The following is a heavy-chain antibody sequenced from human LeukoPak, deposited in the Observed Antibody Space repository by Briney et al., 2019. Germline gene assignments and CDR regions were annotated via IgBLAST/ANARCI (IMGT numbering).Heavy chain of an antibody. Sequence: SETLSLTCAVYGGSFSGYYWSWIRQPPGKGLEWIGHINYRGNTNYNPSLKSRVTISVDTSKNRFSLKLSSVTTADTAVYYCARGYSPLNYWGQGTLVTVSS. CDR3: ARGYSPLNY. D-gene: IGHD6-13*01. V-gene: IGHV4-59*01. CDR1: GGSFSGYY. J-gene: IGHJ4*02. CDR2: INYRGNT.